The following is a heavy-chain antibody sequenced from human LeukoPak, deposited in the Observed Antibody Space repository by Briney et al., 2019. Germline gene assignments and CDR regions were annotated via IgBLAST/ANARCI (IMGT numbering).Heavy chain of an antibody. V-gene: IGHV1-18*04. Sequence: ASVKVSCKAFGCTLSSYGISWLRQAPGQGLEWIGWISGYNYKTKYAQTFQGRVAMTIDTSTNTVSMELRILRSDDTAVYYCARDHEGSPFWRDAFDIWGQGTMVTVSS. D-gene: IGHD3-3*01. CDR2: ISGYNYKT. J-gene: IGHJ3*02. CDR1: GCTLSSYG. CDR3: ARDHEGSPFWRDAFDI.